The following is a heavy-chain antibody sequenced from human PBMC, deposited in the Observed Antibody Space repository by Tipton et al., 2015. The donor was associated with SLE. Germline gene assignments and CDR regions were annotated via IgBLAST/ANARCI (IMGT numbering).Heavy chain of an antibody. V-gene: IGHV4-59*01. D-gene: IGHD3-3*01. CDR3: ARAVYFWSGYPMGYFDY. J-gene: IGHJ4*02. CDR2: IYYSGST. CDR1: GGSISSYY. Sequence: TLSLTCTVSGGSISSYYWSCIRQPPGKGLEWFGYIYYSGSTNYNPSLKSRVTISVDTSKNQFSLKLSSVTAADAAVYYCARAVYFWSGYPMGYFDYWGQGTLVTVSS.